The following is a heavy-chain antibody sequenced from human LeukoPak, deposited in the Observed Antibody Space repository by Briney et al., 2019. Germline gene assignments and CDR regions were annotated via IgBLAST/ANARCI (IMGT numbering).Heavy chain of an antibody. CDR2: IYYSGKT. D-gene: IGHD2-2*02. CDR1: GGSISSSSYC. Sequence: PSETLSLTCTVSGGSISSSSYCWGWIRQPPGKGLEWIGTIYYSGKTYYNPSLKSRVTISVDTSKNQFSLKVNFVTAADTAVYYCARHARNILNAYDMWGQGTIVTVSS. J-gene: IGHJ3*02. CDR3: ARHARNILNAYDM. V-gene: IGHV4-39*01.